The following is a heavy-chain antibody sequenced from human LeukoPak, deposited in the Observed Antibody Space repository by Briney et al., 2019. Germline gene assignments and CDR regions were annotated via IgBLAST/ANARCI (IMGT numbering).Heavy chain of an antibody. J-gene: IGHJ6*02. V-gene: IGHV1-46*01. CDR3: ARDLSPWEPPPYGMDV. CDR2: INPSGGST. CDR1: GYTFTSYY. Sequence: GASVKVSCKASGYTFTSYYMHWVRQAPGQGLEWMGIINPSGGSTSYAQKFQGRVTMTRDTSTGTVYMELSSLRSEDTAVYYCARDLSPWEPPPYGMDVWGQGTTVTVSS. D-gene: IGHD1-26*01.